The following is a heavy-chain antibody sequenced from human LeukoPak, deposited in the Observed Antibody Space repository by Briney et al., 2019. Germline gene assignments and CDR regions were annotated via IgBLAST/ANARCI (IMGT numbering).Heavy chain of an antibody. D-gene: IGHD5-24*01. CDR2: IYYSGST. J-gene: IGHJ4*02. CDR1: GGSISSYY. V-gene: IGHV4-59*01. CDR3: ASTSRDGYNYVY. Sequence: SETLSLTCTVSGGSISSYYWSWIRQPPGKGLEWIGYIYYSGSTNYNPSLKSRVTISVDTSKNQFSLKLSSVTAADTAVYYCASTSRDGYNYVYWGQGTPVTVSS.